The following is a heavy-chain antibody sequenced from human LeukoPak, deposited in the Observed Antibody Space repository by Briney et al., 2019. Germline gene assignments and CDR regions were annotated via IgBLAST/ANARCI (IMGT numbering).Heavy chain of an antibody. J-gene: IGHJ6*03. Sequence: SETLSFTCTVSGGSISSYYWSWIRQPPGKGLEWIGYIYYSGSTNYNPSLKSRVTISVDTSKNQFSLKLSSVTAADTAVYYCARTQGWFGDYYYYMDVWGKGTTVTVSS. D-gene: IGHD3-10*01. CDR3: ARTQGWFGDYYYYMDV. V-gene: IGHV4-59*01. CDR2: IYYSGST. CDR1: GGSISSYY.